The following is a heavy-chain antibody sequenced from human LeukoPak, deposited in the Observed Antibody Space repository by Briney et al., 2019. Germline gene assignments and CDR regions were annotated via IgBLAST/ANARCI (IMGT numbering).Heavy chain of an antibody. V-gene: IGHV1-46*01. CDR2: INPSGGST. CDR3: ARDLAAAGDY. Sequence: ASVKVSCKASGGTFSSYAISWVRQAPGQGLEWMGIINPSGGSTSYAQKFQGRVTQTRDTSTSTVYMELSSLRSEDTAVYYCARDLAAAGDYWGQGTLVTVSS. J-gene: IGHJ4*02. CDR1: GGTFSSYA. D-gene: IGHD6-13*01.